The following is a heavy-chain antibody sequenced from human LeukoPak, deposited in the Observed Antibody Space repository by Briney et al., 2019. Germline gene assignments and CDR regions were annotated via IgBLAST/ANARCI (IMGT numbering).Heavy chain of an antibody. Sequence: GGSLRLSCAASGFTVSNNYMNWVRQAPGRGLERASILYSGGETYYADSVKGRFTISRDNSRNTLYLQMNSLRAEDTAVYYCEVVTYYFDYWGQGTLVTVS. CDR1: GFTVSNNY. V-gene: IGHV3-53*01. CDR3: EVVTYYFDY. J-gene: IGHJ4*02. D-gene: IGHD4-23*01. CDR2: LYSGGET.